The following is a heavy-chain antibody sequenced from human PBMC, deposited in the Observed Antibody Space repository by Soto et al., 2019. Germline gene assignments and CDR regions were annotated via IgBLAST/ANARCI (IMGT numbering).Heavy chain of an antibody. D-gene: IGHD3-10*01. CDR2: ISTSSSYI. Sequence: GGSLRLSCAASGFTFSISTMSWVPQAPWKGLEWVSAISTSSSYIYYADSMKGRFTNSRDNAKNSLYLQMHSLRAEDTALYYCARDPGEGFAIWGQGTLVTVSS. CDR1: GFTFSIST. J-gene: IGHJ4*02. CDR3: ARDPGEGFAI. V-gene: IGHV3-21*01.